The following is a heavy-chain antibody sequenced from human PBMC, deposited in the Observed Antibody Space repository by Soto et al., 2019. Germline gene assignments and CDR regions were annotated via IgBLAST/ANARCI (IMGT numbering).Heavy chain of an antibody. D-gene: IGHD6-19*01. V-gene: IGHV1-2*04. Sequence: ASVKVSCKASGYTFTGYYMHWVRQAPGQGLEWMGWINPNSGGTNYAQKFQGWVTMTRDTSISTAYMELSRLRSDDTAVYYCARTNQSGYSSGWYSCWGQGTLVTVSS. CDR2: INPNSGGT. CDR3: ARTNQSGYSSGWYSC. CDR1: GYTFTGYY. J-gene: IGHJ4*02.